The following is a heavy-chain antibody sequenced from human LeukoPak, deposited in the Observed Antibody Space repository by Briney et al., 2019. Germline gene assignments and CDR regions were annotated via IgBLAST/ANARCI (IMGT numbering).Heavy chain of an antibody. Sequence: SETLSLTCTVSGGSISSSSYYWGWIRQPPGKGLEWIGSIYYSGSTYYNPSLKSRVTISVDTSKNQFSLKLSSVTAADTAVYYCAREVMVRGATYYYYYMDVWGKGTTVTISS. CDR3: AREVMVRGATYYYYYMDV. D-gene: IGHD3-10*01. CDR2: IYYSGST. J-gene: IGHJ6*03. V-gene: IGHV4-39*07. CDR1: GGSISSSSYY.